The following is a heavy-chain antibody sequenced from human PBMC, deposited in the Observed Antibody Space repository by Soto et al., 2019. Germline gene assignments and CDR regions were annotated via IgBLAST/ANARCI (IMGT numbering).Heavy chain of an antibody. J-gene: IGHJ6*02. CDR3: ARGLRYCSTRCYNYGMDV. CDR1: GFTFSSYW. V-gene: IGHV3-74*02. Sequence: EVQLVESGGGLVQPGGSLRLSCAASGFTFSSYWMSWVRQAPGKGLVWVSRIISDGTSTTYADSVRGRFTISRDNAKNTLYLQMNSLSAEDTAVYYCARGLRYCSTRCYNYGMDVWGQGTTVTVSS. D-gene: IGHD2-2*01. CDR2: IISDGTST.